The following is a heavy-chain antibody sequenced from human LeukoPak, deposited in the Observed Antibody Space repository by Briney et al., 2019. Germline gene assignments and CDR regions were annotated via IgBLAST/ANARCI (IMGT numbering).Heavy chain of an antibody. V-gene: IGHV4-61*02. CDR3: AREPLLNYNWFDP. CDR2: IYTSGST. D-gene: IGHD2/OR15-2a*01. J-gene: IGHJ5*02. CDR1: GGSISSGSYY. Sequence: SETLSLTCTVSGGSISSGSYYWSWIRQPAGKGLEWIGRIYTSGSTNYNPSLKSRVTISVDTSKNQFSLKLSSLTAADTAVYYCAREPLLNYNWFDPWGQGTLVTVSS.